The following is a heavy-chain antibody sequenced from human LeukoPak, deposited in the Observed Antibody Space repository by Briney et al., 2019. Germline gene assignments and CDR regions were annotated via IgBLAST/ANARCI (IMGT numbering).Heavy chain of an antibody. CDR2: INQDGSRK. Sequence: GGSLRLSCAASEFTFSAFWMSWVRQAPGKGLEWVANINQDGSRKHYVDSVKGRFTVSRDNAKNSLYLQMNSLRAEDTAVYYCARGEHSSFDYWGQGTLVTVSS. D-gene: IGHD6-6*01. V-gene: IGHV3-7*01. J-gene: IGHJ4*02. CDR3: ARGEHSSFDY. CDR1: EFTFSAFW.